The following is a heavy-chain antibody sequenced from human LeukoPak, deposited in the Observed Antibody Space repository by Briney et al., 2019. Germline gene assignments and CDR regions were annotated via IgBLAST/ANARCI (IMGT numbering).Heavy chain of an antibody. V-gene: IGHV5-51*01. Sequence: GESLKISCKGSGYSFTSYWIGWVRQMPGKGLEWMGIIYPGDSDTRYSPSFQGQVTISADKSISTAYLQWSSLKASDTAMYYCARQGPGDSSSSQPLFRYYYYYMDVWGKGTTVAVSS. D-gene: IGHD6-6*01. J-gene: IGHJ6*03. CDR3: ARQGPGDSSSSQPLFRYYYYYMDV. CDR2: IYPGDSDT. CDR1: GYSFTSYW.